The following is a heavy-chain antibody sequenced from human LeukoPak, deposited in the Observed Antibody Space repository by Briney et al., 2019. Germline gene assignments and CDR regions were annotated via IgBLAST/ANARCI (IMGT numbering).Heavy chain of an antibody. CDR2: IGTDGGTT. J-gene: IGHJ4*02. CDR3: ARGAQLTDY. V-gene: IGHV3-64*01. Sequence: GGSLRLSCAASGFTFSTYGMHWVRQAPGKGLEYVSGIGTDGGTTYYAKSVKGRFTISRDNSKSMVYLQMGSLTADDMAVYYCARGAQLTDYWGEGTLVTVSS. D-gene: IGHD6-13*01. CDR1: GFTFSTYG.